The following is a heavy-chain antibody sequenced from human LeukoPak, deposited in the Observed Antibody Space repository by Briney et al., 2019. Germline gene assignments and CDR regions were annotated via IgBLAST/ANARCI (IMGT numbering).Heavy chain of an antibody. Sequence: SEALSLTCTVSGGSISSYYWSWIRQPPGKGLEWIGYIYYSGSTNYNPSLKSRVTISVDTSKNQFSLKLSSVTAADTAVYYCARFHRYGGPNYFDYWGQGTLVPVSS. V-gene: IGHV4-59*01. CDR2: IYYSGST. D-gene: IGHD1-26*01. CDR1: GGSISSYY. CDR3: ARFHRYGGPNYFDY. J-gene: IGHJ4*02.